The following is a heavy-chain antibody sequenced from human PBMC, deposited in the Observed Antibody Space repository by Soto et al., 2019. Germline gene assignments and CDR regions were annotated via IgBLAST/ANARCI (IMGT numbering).Heavy chain of an antibody. CDR3: ARSPYYDILTGYSPRGNYFDY. D-gene: IGHD3-9*01. CDR1: GYTFTGYY. V-gene: IGHV1-2*04. J-gene: IGHJ4*02. Sequence: ASEKVSCKASGYTFTGYYMHWVRQAPGQGLEWIGWINPNSGGTNYAQKFQGWVTMTRDTSISTAYMELSRLRSDDTAVYYCARSPYYDILTGYSPRGNYFDYWGQGTLVTVSS. CDR2: INPNSGGT.